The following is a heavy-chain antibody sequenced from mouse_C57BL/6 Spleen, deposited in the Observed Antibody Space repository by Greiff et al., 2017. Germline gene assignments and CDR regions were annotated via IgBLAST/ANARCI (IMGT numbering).Heavy chain of an antibody. V-gene: IGHV1-61*01. D-gene: IGHD1-1*01. CDR2: IYPSDSET. J-gene: IGHJ3*01. Sequence: QVQLQQPGAELVRPGSSVKLSCKASGYTFTSYWMDWVKQRPGQGLEWIGNIYPSDSETHYNQKFKDKATLTVDKSSSTAYMQLSSLTSEDSAVYYCARALYYGSSYGAWFAYWGQGTLVTVSA. CDR3: ARALYYGSSYGAWFAY. CDR1: GYTFTSYW.